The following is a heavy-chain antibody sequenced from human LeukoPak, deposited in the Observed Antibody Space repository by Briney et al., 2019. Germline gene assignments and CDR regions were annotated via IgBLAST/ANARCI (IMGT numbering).Heavy chain of an antibody. J-gene: IGHJ3*02. CDR3: AKDSSGWSPDAFDI. D-gene: IGHD6-19*01. CDR2: ISGSGDNNDNT. V-gene: IGHV3-23*01. Sequence: GGSLRLSCAASGFTFSTYAMSWVRQAPGKGLEWVSAISGSGDNNDNTYYADSVKGQFTISRDNSKNTLYLQMNSLRAEDTAVYYCAKDSSGWSPDAFDIWGQGTMVTVSS. CDR1: GFTFSTYA.